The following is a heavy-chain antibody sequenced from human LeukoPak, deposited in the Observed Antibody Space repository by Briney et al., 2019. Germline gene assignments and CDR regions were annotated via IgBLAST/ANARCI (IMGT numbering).Heavy chain of an antibody. J-gene: IGHJ6*03. CDR2: MSRSGSSI. D-gene: IGHD1-26*01. Sequence: GGSLRLSCAASRFTFSSYEMNWVRQAPGKVVEWVSYMSRSGSSIYYADSVKGRFTISRDNAKNSLYLQMNSLGPEDTAVYYCARDPYSGNYGNYYYYYMDVWGKGTTVTISS. V-gene: IGHV3-48*03. CDR1: RFTFSSYE. CDR3: ARDPYSGNYGNYYYYYMDV.